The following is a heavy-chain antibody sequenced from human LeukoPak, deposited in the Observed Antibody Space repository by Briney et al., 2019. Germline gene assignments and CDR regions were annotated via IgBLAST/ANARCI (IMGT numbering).Heavy chain of an antibody. Sequence: ASVKVSCKASGYTFTGYYTHWVRQAPGQGLEWMGRMNPNSGGTNYAQKFQGRVTMTRDTSISTAYMELSRLRSDDTAVYYCASLAVVPAAILFGYYGMDVWGQGTTVTVSS. D-gene: IGHD2-2*01. V-gene: IGHV1-2*06. CDR2: MNPNSGGT. CDR1: GYTFTGYY. J-gene: IGHJ6*02. CDR3: ASLAVVPAAILFGYYGMDV.